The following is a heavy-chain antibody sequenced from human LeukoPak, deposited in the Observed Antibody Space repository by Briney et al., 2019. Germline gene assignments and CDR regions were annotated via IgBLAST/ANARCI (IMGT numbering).Heavy chain of an antibody. CDR3: ASSSDQIPRL. Sequence: PSETLSLTCTVSGGSITSGDYYWNWIRQPPGKGLEWIGYIYYSGSTNYNPSLKSRVTISVDTSKNQFSLKLSSVTAADTAVYYCASSSDQIPRLWGQGTLVTVSS. V-gene: IGHV4-61*08. CDR2: IYYSGST. CDR1: GGSITSGDYY. D-gene: IGHD1-1*01. J-gene: IGHJ4*02.